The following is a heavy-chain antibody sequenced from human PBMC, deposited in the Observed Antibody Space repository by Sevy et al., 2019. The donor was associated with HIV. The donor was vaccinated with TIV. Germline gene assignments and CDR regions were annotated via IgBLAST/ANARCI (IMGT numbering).Heavy chain of an antibody. D-gene: IGHD3-22*01. V-gene: IGHV4-59*01. CDR3: ARLSSGYTYYFDY. Sequence: SETLSLTCTVSGSSISSYYWSWIRQPPGKGLEWIGYIYYSGSTNYNPSLKSRVTISVDTSKNQFSLKLSSVTAADTAVYYCARLSSGYTYYFDYWGQGTLVTVSS. J-gene: IGHJ4*02. CDR1: GSSISSYY. CDR2: IYYSGST.